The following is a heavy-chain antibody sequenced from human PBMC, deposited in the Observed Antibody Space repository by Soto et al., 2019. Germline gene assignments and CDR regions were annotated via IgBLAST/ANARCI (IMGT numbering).Heavy chain of an antibody. CDR2: IRSKANSYAT. D-gene: IGHD6-6*01. CDR3: TRQGSSSFY. CDR1: GFTFSGSA. J-gene: IGHJ4*02. Sequence: PGGSLRLSCAASGFTFSGSAMHWVRQASGKGLEWVGRIRSKANSYATAYAASVKGRSTISRDDSKNTAYLQMNSLKTEDTAVYYCTRQGSSSFYWGQGTLVTVSS. V-gene: IGHV3-73*01.